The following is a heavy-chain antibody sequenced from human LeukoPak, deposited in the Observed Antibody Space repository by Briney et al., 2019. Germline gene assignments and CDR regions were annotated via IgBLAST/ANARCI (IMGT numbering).Heavy chain of an antibody. V-gene: IGHV3-33*01. Sequence: GGSLRLSCAASGFTFSSYGMHWVRQAPGKGLEWVAIIWYDGSNKYYADSVKGRFTISRDNSKTTLYLQMNSLRAEDTAVYYCARETPRRGETRDGYRWGQGTLVTVSS. CDR2: IWYDGSNK. CDR3: ARETPRRGETRDGYR. D-gene: IGHD5-24*01. CDR1: GFTFSSYG. J-gene: IGHJ4*02.